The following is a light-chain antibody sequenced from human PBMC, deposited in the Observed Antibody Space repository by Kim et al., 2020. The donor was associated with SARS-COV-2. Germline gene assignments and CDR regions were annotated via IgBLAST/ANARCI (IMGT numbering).Light chain of an antibody. CDR2: KNN. CDR3: AGWDDSLNAEV. J-gene: IGLJ3*02. CDR1: SSNLGTNS. V-gene: IGLV1-44*01. Sequence: GQRVTISCSGGSSNLGTNSVHWYQQFPGTAPEVLIYKNNQRPSGVPDRFSGSKSGTSASLAISGLQSEDEGDYYCAGWDDSLNAEVFGGGTQLTVL.